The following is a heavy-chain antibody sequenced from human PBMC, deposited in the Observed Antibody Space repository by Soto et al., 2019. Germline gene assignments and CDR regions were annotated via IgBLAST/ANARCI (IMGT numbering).Heavy chain of an antibody. J-gene: IGHJ5*02. CDR1: GGSTSSDNY. CDR2: IYYSGNT. D-gene: IGHD2-2*01. V-gene: IGHV4-30-4*01. Sequence: QVQLQESGPGLVKPSQTLSLTCTVSGGSTSSDNYWSWIRQPPGKGLEWIGHIYYSGNTDYNPSLKSRLAISIEPPKNQSPRKRGSVTAADTAVYFWAREGGESSDGFYHFDPWAQGPLVTVPS. CDR3: AREGGESSDGFYHFDP.